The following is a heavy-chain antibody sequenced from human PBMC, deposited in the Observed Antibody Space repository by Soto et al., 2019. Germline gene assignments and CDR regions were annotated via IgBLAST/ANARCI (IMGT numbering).Heavy chain of an antibody. CDR3: ARHGSY. CDR2: IYFSGST. Sequence: QLQLQESGPGLVKPSETLSLTCSVSGVSISNTSYYWGWIRQPPGKGLEWVGTIYFSGSTFYNPSRKSRGTISIDTSKNQFSLRLSSVTAADTAVYYCARHGSYWGQGTLVTVSS. V-gene: IGHV4-39*01. J-gene: IGHJ4*02. CDR1: GVSISNTSYY.